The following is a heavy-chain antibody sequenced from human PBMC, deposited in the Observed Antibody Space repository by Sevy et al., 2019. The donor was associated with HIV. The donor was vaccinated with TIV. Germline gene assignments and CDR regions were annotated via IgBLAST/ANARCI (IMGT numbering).Heavy chain of an antibody. Sequence: GGSLKISCEASGFPLSGYYMTWIRQAPGKGLEWVANIKGDGSETFYADSVKDRYTISKDNAKNSLFLQIHSLRPEDTGIYYSARESRVGGDDAAGVGVDDAAHVWGQGTMVIVS. D-gene: IGHD1-26*01. V-gene: IGHV3-7*03. CDR1: GFPLSGYY. CDR2: IKGDGSET. J-gene: IGHJ3*01. CDR3: ARESRVGGDDAAGVGVDDAAHV.